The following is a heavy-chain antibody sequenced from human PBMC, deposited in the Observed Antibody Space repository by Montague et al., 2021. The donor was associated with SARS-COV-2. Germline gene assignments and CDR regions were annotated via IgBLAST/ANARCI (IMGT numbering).Heavy chain of an antibody. D-gene: IGHD3-22*01. CDR2: IYHTGST. J-gene: IGHJ4*02. CDR3: ATGFEDSKTYSYIGIVFEY. V-gene: IGHV4-4*02. CDR1: AASITNTNW. Sequence: SETLSLTCAVSAASITNTNWCSWIRPPPGKGLEWIGEIYHTGSTNYNPSLKSRVTISVQTSKNRFSLEMTSVTAADTAVYYCATGFEDSKTYSYIGIVFEYWGQGALVTVSS.